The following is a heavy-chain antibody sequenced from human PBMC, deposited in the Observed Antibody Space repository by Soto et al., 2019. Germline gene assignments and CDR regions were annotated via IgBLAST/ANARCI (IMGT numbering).Heavy chain of an antibody. Sequence: GGSMRLSCAAYGFTVSRHAMSWVSQAAGEGLEWVSAIRGSGGRTSYADSVKGRITNSRDNAKDTPYLRMNSRRAEDTAVYYCAMGLYDSSGYYEYVMVDYWGRGTRVTV. V-gene: IGHV3-23*01. CDR1: GFTVSRHA. D-gene: IGHD3-22*01. J-gene: IGHJ4*02. CDR2: IRGSGGRT. CDR3: AMGLYDSSGYYEYVMVDY.